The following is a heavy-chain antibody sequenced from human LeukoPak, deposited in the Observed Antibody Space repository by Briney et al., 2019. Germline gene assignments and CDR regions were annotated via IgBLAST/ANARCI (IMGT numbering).Heavy chain of an antibody. Sequence: GGSLRLSCAASGFIVSSYYMTWVRQAPGKGLEWASVIYGDGSTYYTDSVKGRFAISRDNSKNTLYLQMNSLSAEDTAVYYCARGDWGYWGQGTLVTVSS. CDR3: ARGDWGY. V-gene: IGHV3-53*01. CDR1: GFIVSSYY. J-gene: IGHJ4*02. D-gene: IGHD3/OR15-3a*01. CDR2: IYGDGST.